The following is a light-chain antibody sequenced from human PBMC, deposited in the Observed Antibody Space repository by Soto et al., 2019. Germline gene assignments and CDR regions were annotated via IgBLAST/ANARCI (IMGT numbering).Light chain of an antibody. V-gene: IGKV3-20*01. CDR3: QQYGSSPET. CDR2: GAS. Sequence: EIVLTPSPGTLSLSPVERATLSCRASQSVSNNYLAWYQQKPGQAPRLLIYGASNRATGIPDRFHGGGSGTDFTLTISRLEPEDFAVYYCQQYGSSPETFGQGTKVDIK. CDR1: QSVSNNY. J-gene: IGKJ1*01.